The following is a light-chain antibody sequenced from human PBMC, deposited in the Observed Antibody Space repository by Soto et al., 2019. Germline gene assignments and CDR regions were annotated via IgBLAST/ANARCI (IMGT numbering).Light chain of an antibody. CDR3: QQYYDWPPT. Sequence: EIVMTQSPATLSVSPGERATLSCRASQSISSSLAWYQQKPGQAPRLLIHGASTRATSNPGRFSGSGSGAEFTLTISSLQSEDFALYYCQQYYDWPPTFGQGTKSEIK. J-gene: IGKJ1*01. CDR1: QSISSS. V-gene: IGKV3-15*01. CDR2: GAS.